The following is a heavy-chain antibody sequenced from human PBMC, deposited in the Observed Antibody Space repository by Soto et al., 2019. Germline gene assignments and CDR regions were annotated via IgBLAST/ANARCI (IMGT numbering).Heavy chain of an antibody. CDR1: RGTFSSYA. J-gene: IGHJ6*02. D-gene: IGHD2-15*01. V-gene: IGHV1-69*01. CDR2: IIPIFGTA. CDR3: ASCSGGSCYIGDYYYYGMDV. Sequence: QVQLVQSGAEVKKPGSSVKVSCKASRGTFSSYAISWVRQAPGQGLEWMGRIIPIFGTANYAQKFQGRVTITADESTSTAYMELSSLRSEDTAVYYCASCSGGSCYIGDYYYYGMDVWGQGTTVTVSS.